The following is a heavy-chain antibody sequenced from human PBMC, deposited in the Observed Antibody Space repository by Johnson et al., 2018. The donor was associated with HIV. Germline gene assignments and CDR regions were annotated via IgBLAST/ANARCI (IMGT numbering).Heavy chain of an antibody. V-gene: IGHV3-30*14. Sequence: QVQLVESGGGVVQPGRSLRLSCAASGFTFSSYAIHWVRQAPGKGLEWVAVISYDGSNKYYADSVKGRFTMSRDNSKNTLYLQMNSLRAEDTAVYYCARECSGGSCYPLDHDAFDIWGQGTMVTVSS. CDR1: GFTFSSYA. CDR2: ISYDGSNK. J-gene: IGHJ3*02. D-gene: IGHD2-15*01. CDR3: ARECSGGSCYPLDHDAFDI.